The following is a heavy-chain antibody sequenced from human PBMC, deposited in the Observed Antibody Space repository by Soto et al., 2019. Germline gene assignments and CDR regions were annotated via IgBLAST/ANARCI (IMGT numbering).Heavy chain of an antibody. Sequence: QVQLVQSGAEVKKPGSSVKVSCKTSGGTFSTSAISWVRQAPGQGLEWVGGIMPVFPTPDYAQNFHGRVTIAADDSTTTADLELTSLRDEATAVSYCARPNDRLQLGGTCYYILDVWGQGTGITVSS. D-gene: IGHD2-8*01. CDR1: GGTFSTSA. CDR2: IMPVFPTP. J-gene: IGHJ6*01. CDR3: ARPNDRLQLGGTCYYILDV. V-gene: IGHV1-69*12.